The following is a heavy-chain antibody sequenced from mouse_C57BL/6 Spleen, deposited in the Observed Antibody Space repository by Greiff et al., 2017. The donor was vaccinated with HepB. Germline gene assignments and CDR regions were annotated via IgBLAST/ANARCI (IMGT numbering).Heavy chain of an antibody. CDR2: IYPRSGNT. CDR1: GYTFTSYG. V-gene: IGHV1-81*01. J-gene: IGHJ4*01. Sequence: VQGVESGAELARPGASVKLSCKASGYTFTSYGISWVKQRTGQGLEWIGEIYPRSGNTYYNEKFKGKATLTADKSSSTAYMELRSLTSEDSAVYFCARGGSFYAMDYWGQGTSVTVSS. CDR3: ARGGSFYAMDY. D-gene: IGHD1-1*01.